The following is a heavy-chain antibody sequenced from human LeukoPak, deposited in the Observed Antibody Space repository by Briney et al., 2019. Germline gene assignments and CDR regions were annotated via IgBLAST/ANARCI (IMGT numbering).Heavy chain of an antibody. CDR1: GFTFSNYN. J-gene: IGHJ4*02. Sequence: GGSLRLSCAASGFTFSNYNMNWVRQAPGKGLEWVSGVSPPGGGTYYADSVKGRFTISRDDSRNTLSLQMNSLRVEDTAVYYCARDLAWGAFDYWGQGILVAVSS. CDR2: VSPPGGGT. V-gene: IGHV3-23*01. CDR3: ARDLAWGAFDY. D-gene: IGHD7-27*01.